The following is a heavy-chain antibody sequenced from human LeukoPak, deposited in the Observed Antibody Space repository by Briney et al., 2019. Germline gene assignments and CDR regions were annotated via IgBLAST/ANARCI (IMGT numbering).Heavy chain of an antibody. J-gene: IGHJ4*02. CDR3: ARSGSGWEHTTYFDY. CDR2: ISAYNGNT. V-gene: IGHV1-18*01. CDR1: GYTFTSYG. D-gene: IGHD6-19*01. Sequence: RASVKVSCKASGYTFTSYGISWVRQAPGQGLEWMGWISAYNGNTNYAQKLQGRVTMTTDTSTSTAYMELRSLRSDDTAVYYCARSGSGWEHTTYFDYWGQGTLVTVSS.